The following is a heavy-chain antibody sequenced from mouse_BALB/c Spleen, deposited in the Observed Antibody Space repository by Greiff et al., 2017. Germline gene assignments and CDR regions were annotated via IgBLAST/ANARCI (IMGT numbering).Heavy chain of an antibody. J-gene: IGHJ2*01. Sequence: VQLKESGGGLVQPGGSLKLSCAASGFTFSSYTMSWVRQTPEKRLEWVAYISNGGGSTYYPDTVKGRFTISRDNAKNTLYLQMSSLKSEDTAMYYCARHGYYGSRYYFDYWGQGTTLTVSS. CDR3: ARHGYYGSRYYFDY. V-gene: IGHV5-12-2*01. D-gene: IGHD1-1*01. CDR2: ISNGGGST. CDR1: GFTFSSYT.